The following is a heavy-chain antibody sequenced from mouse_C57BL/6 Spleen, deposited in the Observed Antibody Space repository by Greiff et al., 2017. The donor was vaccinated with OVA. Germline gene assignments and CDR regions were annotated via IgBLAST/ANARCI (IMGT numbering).Heavy chain of an antibody. CDR3: ARTTDFDY. CDR1: GYTFTDYY. Sequence: VQLQQSGPELVKPGASVKISCKASGYTFTDYYMNWVKQSHGKSLEWIGDINPNNGGTSYNQKFKGKATLTVDKSSSTAYMELRSLTSEDSAVYYCARTTDFDYWGQVTTLTVSS. V-gene: IGHV1-26*01. J-gene: IGHJ2*01. CDR2: INPNNGGT.